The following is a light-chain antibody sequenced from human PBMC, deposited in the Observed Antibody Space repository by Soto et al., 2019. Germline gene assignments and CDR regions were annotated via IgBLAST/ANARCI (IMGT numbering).Light chain of an antibody. V-gene: IGKV4-1*01. CDR3: QQFYTTPT. CDR2: WAS. Sequence: IVMTQSPDSLAGSLGERATINCKSNQSILHSPNNRDALTWYQQKPGQPPKLLINWASTRESGVPDRFSGAGSGTDFTLPFCSLQAEDVAVYYCQQFYTTPTFGQGTKVDIK. J-gene: IGKJ1*01. CDR1: QSILHSPNNRDA.